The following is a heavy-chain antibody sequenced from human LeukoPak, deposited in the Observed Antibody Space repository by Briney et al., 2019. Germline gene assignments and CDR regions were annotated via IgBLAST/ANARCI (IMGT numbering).Heavy chain of an antibody. CDR2: ISYSGST. Sequence: SETLSLTCAVYGGSFSGYYWSWIRQPPGKGLEWIGYISYSGSTNYNPFLKSRVTISVDTSKNQFSLKLSSVTAADTAVYYCARGRGAWDYWGQGTLVTVSS. D-gene: IGHD1-26*01. CDR3: ARGRGAWDY. J-gene: IGHJ4*02. V-gene: IGHV4-59*01. CDR1: GGSFSGYY.